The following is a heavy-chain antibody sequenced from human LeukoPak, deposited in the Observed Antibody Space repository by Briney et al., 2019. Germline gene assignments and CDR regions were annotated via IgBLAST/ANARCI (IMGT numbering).Heavy chain of an antibody. CDR1: GGSISSTIYC. D-gene: IGHD5-12*01. V-gene: IGHV4-39*01. J-gene: IGHJ3*02. CDR3: ARHLGESGSSDAFDI. CDR2: IYYGGKT. Sequence: SETLSLTCSVSGGSISSTIYCCAWIRQPPGKGLEWIGSIYYGGKTYYNPSLKSRVTTSVDTSKNQFSLKLNSVTAADTAVYYCARHLGESGSSDAFDIWGQGTVVTVSS.